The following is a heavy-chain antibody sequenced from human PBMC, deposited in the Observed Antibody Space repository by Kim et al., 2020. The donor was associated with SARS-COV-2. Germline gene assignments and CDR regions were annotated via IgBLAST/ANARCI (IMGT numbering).Heavy chain of an antibody. D-gene: IGHD1-26*01. J-gene: IGHJ4*02. Sequence: SLKVRGTISVDTSKNQFSRKLSSVTAADTAVYYCARRMLRGAYPTLHDYWGQGTLVTVSS. V-gene: IGHV4-39*01. CDR3: ARRMLRGAYPTLHDY.